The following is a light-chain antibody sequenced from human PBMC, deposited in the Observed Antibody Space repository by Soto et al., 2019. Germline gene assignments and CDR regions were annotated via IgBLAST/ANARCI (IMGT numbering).Light chain of an antibody. J-gene: IGKJ5*01. CDR3: NQRSNWPPDT. Sequence: IVMTQSPATLSVSXGERATLCCRARKSVSSNLAWYQQKPGKGXRLIIXGASNRATGIQARFSGSGSGKDFTLNISNLEPEDFAVYYCNQRSNWPPDTFGQGTRLEIK. CDR1: KSVSSN. V-gene: IGKV3-11*01. CDR2: GAS.